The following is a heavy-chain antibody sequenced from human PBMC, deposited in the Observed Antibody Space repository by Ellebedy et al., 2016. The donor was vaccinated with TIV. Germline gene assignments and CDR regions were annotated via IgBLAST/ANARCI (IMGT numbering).Heavy chain of an antibody. Sequence: SETLSLTXTVSGGSISSSSYYWGWIRQPPGKGLEWIGSIYYSGSTYYNPSLKSRVTISVDTSKNQFSLKLSSVTAADTAVYYCARQKGGGSYPKGNFDYWGQGTLVTVSS. CDR2: IYYSGST. D-gene: IGHD1-26*01. V-gene: IGHV4-39*01. CDR3: ARQKGGGSYPKGNFDY. J-gene: IGHJ4*02. CDR1: GGSISSSSYY.